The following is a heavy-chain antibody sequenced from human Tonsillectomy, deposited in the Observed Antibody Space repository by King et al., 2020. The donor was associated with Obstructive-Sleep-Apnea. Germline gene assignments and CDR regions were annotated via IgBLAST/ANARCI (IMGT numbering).Heavy chain of an antibody. D-gene: IGHD3-10*01. J-gene: IGHJ6*02. V-gene: IGHV3-7*03. CDR2: INQDGSEK. Sequence: EVQLVESGGGLVQPGGSLRLSCGASGFTFSSYWVNWVRQAPGKGLEWVANINQDGSEKNYVDSVKGRFSVSRDNAKNSLYLQMNSLRVEDTAVYYCSGDRGLTVYYFYGMDVWGQGTTVTVSS. CDR1: GFTFSSYW. CDR3: SGDRGLTVYYFYGMDV.